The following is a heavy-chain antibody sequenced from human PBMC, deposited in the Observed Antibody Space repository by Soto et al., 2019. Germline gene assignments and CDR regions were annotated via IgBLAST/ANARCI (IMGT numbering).Heavy chain of an antibody. CDR1: GVSITTNGYS. Sequence: TLSLTCAVSGVSITTNGYSWVWIRHPPGKGLEWIGYIYPSGTIFYNPSLNSRVTISADTSNNQFSLKLTSVTAADTAVYFCATYTAFAKYYFDYWGRGTLVTVSS. D-gene: IGHD3-16*01. V-gene: IGHV4-30-2*01. CDR2: IYPSGTI. CDR3: ATYTAFAKYYFDY. J-gene: IGHJ4*02.